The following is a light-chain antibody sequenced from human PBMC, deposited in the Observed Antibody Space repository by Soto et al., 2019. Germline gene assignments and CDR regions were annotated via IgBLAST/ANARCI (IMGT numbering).Light chain of an antibody. V-gene: IGKV3-15*01. CDR3: HHYNNWPRT. Sequence: EIVMTQSPATLSVSPGERATLSCRASQSVSSNLAWYQQKPGQAPRLRMYGASTRATGIPARFSGSGSGTEFTLTISSLQSEDFAVYYCHHYNNWPRTFGQGTKVEIK. J-gene: IGKJ1*01. CDR2: GAS. CDR1: QSVSSN.